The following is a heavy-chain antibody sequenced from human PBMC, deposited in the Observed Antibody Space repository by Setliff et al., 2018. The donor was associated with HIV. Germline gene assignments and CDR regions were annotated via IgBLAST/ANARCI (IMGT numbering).Heavy chain of an antibody. Sequence: PSETLSLTCTVSGGSISSGIYYWSWIRQPAGKGLEWIGRIYTSGSTNYNPSLKSRVTISLDTSKNQFSLNLSSVTAADTAVYYCARRSPGGGYYMDVWGRGTTVTVSS. CDR1: GGSISSGIYY. D-gene: IGHD3-16*01. CDR2: IYTSGST. J-gene: IGHJ6*03. CDR3: ARRSPGGGYYMDV. V-gene: IGHV4-61*02.